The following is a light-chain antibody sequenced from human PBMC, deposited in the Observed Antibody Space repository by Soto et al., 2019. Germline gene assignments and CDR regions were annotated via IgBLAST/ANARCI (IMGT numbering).Light chain of an antibody. V-gene: IGLV2-14*01. CDR3: SWYTISSTPVV. CDR2: DVS. CDR1: SSDVGGYNY. Sequence: QSVLTQPASVSGSPGQSITISCTGTSSDVGGYNYDSWYQQHPGKAPKVMIYDVSNRPSGVSNRFSGSKSGNTASLTISGLQAEDDADSNCSWYTISSTPVVFGGGTKVTVL. J-gene: IGLJ2*01.